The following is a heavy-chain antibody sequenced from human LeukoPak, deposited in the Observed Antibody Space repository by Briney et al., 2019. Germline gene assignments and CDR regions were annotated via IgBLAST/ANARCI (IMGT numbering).Heavy chain of an antibody. Sequence: PGGSLRLSCAASGFTFDNYVMAWFRQAPGKGLEWVSTISALFPSTYSADSLKGRCTISRDNSKSPLYLQMNTLRAEDTPIYYCAKDLFSGSGRARHMDLWGKGTTVTVSS. V-gene: IGHV3-23*01. CDR3: AKDLFSGSGRARHMDL. CDR1: GFTFDNYV. J-gene: IGHJ6*03. D-gene: IGHD3-10*01. CDR2: ISALFPST.